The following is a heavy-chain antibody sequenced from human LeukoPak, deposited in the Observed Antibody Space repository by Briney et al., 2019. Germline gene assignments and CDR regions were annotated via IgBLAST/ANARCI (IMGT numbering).Heavy chain of an antibody. CDR1: GFTFSSYE. J-gene: IGHJ4*02. D-gene: IGHD3-22*01. V-gene: IGHV3-48*03. Sequence: PGGSLRLSCAASGFTFSSYEMNWVSQAPGKGLEWVSYISSSGSTIYYAESVKGRFTISRDNAKNSLYLQMNSLRAEDTAVYYCARDYYDSSGYSIDYWGQGTLVTVSS. CDR2: ISSSGSTI. CDR3: ARDYYDSSGYSIDY.